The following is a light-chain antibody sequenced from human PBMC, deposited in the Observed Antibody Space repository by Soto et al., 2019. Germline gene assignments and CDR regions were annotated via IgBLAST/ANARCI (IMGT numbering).Light chain of an antibody. CDR3: QQHGTSPELT. CDR1: QSVSNTY. J-gene: IGKJ4*01. CDR2: GAS. Sequence: EIVLTQSPGTLSLSPGERATLSCRASQSVSNTYLAWYQQKPGQAPSLLISGASSRATGIPDRFSGSGSGTDFSLTISRLEPEDFAVYYCQQHGTSPELTFGGGTRVEIK. V-gene: IGKV3-20*01.